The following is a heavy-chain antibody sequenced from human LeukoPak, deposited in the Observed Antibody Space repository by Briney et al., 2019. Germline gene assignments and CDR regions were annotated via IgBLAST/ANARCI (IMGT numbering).Heavy chain of an antibody. D-gene: IGHD3-16*01. CDR1: GFTFNNYG. J-gene: IGHJ5*02. CDR3: ARDSFGDYNWFDP. Sequence: GSLRLSCGASGFTFNNYGMNWVRQAPGKGLEWVSAISGSGDNTYYADSVKGRFTISRDNAKNSLYLQMNSLRAEDTAVYYCARDSFGDYNWFDPWGQGTLVTVSS. V-gene: IGHV3-21*01. CDR2: ISGSGDNT.